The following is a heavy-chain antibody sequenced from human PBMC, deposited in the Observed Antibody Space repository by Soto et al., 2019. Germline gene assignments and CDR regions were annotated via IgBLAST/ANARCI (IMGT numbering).Heavy chain of an antibody. Sequence: EVQLVESGGGVVQPGGSLRLSCAASEFIFNKYAMHWVRQAPGKGLEYVSSISSDGGSTYYANSVKDRFTISRDNSKNTLDLRLGSLRAEDMAVYFCARGLPLVYWGQGTLVTVSS. CDR3: ARGLPLVY. V-gene: IGHV3-64*01. CDR1: EFIFNKYA. CDR2: ISSDGGST. J-gene: IGHJ4*02.